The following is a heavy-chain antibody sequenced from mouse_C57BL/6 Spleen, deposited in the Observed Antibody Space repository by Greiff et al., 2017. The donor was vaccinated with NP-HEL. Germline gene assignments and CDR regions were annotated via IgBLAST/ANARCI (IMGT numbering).Heavy chain of an antibody. D-gene: IGHD1-1*01. CDR3: ARHYCGSSYDAY. J-gene: IGHJ3*01. CDR1: GYTFTSYW. CDR2: IYPGSGST. V-gene: IGHV1-55*01. Sequence: QVQLQQPGAELVKPGASVKMSCKASGYTFTSYWITWVKQRPGQGLEWIGDIYPGSGSTNYNEKFKSKATLTVDTSSSTAYMQLSSLTSEDSAVYYCARHYCGSSYDAYWGQGTLVTVSA.